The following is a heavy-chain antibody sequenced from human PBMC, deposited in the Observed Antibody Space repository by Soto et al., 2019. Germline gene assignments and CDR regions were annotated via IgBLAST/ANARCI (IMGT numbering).Heavy chain of an antibody. V-gene: IGHV3-23*01. CDR3: AKDCYGSGSYGPPYSFQI. CDR1: GFTFSSYA. Sequence: GGSLRLSCAASGFTFSSYAMSWVRQAPGKGLEWVSAISGSGDSTYYADSVKGRFTISRDNSKNTLYLQLNSLRAEDTAVYYWAKDCYGSGSYGPPYSFQIWGHGT. J-gene: IGHJ3*02. D-gene: IGHD3-10*01. CDR2: ISGSGDST.